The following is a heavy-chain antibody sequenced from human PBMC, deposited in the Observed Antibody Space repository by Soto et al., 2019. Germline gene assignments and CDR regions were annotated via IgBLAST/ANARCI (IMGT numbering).Heavy chain of an antibody. CDR1: GFTFSSYS. V-gene: IGHV3-30-3*01. D-gene: IGHD3-22*01. CDR2: ISYDGSNK. CDR3: ARDPLINYYDSSGYYYEGIDY. Sequence: GGSLRLSCAASGFTFSSYSMHWVRQAPGKGLEWVAVISYDGSNKYYADSVKGRFTISRDNSKNTLYLQMNSLRAEDTAVYYCARDPLINYYDSSGYYYEGIDYWGQGTLVTVS. J-gene: IGHJ4*02.